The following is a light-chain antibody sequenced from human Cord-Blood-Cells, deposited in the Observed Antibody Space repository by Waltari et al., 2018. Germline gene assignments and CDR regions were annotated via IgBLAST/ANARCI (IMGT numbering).Light chain of an antibody. CDR2: EVS. CDR3: SSYAGSNNLV. J-gene: IGLJ2*01. CDR1: SSDVGGYNY. Sequence: QSALTPPPSASGSPGPSVPISCTGTSSDVGGYNYVSWYQQHPGKAPKRMIYEVSKRPSGVPDRCSGSKSGNTASLTVSGLQAEDEADYYCSSYAGSNNLVFGGGTKLTVL. V-gene: IGLV2-8*01.